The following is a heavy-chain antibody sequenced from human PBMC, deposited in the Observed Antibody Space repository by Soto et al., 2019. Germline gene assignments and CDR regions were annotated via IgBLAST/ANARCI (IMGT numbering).Heavy chain of an antibody. V-gene: IGHV3-30*18. CDR2: VSYGGSNK. Sequence: PGGSLRPSCAASGFTFSSYGMHWVRQAPGKGLDWVAGVSYGGSNKDEADCVKGRFTISRYNAKDTLYLQMDGVSADDTAVYYCAKDRARILDYWGQGSLVTVSS. J-gene: IGHJ4*02. CDR3: AKDRARILDY. CDR1: GFTFSSYG. D-gene: IGHD3-10*01.